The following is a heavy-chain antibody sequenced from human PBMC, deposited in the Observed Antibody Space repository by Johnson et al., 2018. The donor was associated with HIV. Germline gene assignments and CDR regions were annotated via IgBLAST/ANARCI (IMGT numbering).Heavy chain of an antibody. CDR3: AREDQDAFDI. V-gene: IGHV3-30*14. CDR1: GFTFSSYA. Sequence: VQLVESGGGVVQPGRSLSLSCAASGFTFSSYAMYWVRQAPGKGLEWVAFISYDGSNKYYADSVKGRFTISRDNSKNTLYLQMNSLRAEDTAVYYCAREDQDAFDIWGQGTMVTVSS. CDR2: ISYDGSNK. J-gene: IGHJ3*02.